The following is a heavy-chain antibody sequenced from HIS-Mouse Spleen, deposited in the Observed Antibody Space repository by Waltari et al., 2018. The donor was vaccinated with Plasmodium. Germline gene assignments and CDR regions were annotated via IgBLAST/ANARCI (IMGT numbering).Heavy chain of an antibody. CDR1: GFHFSRYW. V-gene: IGHV3-7*01. D-gene: IGHD6-13*01. CDR3: ASSWYWYFDL. J-gene: IGHJ2*01. Sequence: EVQLVESGGGLVEPGGSVGLSCAAFGFHFSRYWMSWVRQAPGKGLEWVANIKQDGSEKYYVDSVKGRFTISRDNAKNSLYLQMNSLRAEDTAVYYCASSWYWYFDLWGRGTLVTVSS. CDR2: IKQDGSEK.